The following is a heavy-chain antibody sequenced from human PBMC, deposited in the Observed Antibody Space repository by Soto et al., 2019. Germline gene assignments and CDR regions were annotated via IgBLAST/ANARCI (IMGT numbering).Heavy chain of an antibody. CDR2: IDGRDRT. CDR1: GFTFRAYT. Sequence: EVPLLESGGGLVQPGGSLRLSCAGSGFTFRAYTMAWVRQAPGKGLEWVSGIDGRDRTYYADSVKGRFNISRDSSRNTLFLHMNSLRADDTAVYYCAKTGPVTARIRFDYWGQGALVTVSS. D-gene: IGHD2-21*02. V-gene: IGHV3-23*01. J-gene: IGHJ4*02. CDR3: AKTGPVTARIRFDY.